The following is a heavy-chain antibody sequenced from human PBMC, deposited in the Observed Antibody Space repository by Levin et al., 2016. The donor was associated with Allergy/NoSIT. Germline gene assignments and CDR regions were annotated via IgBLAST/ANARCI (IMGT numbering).Heavy chain of an antibody. CDR3: ARCKHSYYYGMDV. J-gene: IGHJ6*02. CDR2: INPNSGGT. Sequence: WVRQAPGQGLEWMGWINPNSGGTNYAQKFQGRVTMTRDTSISTAYMELSRLRSDDTAVYYCARCKHSYYYGMDVWGQGTTVTVSS. V-gene: IGHV1-2*02. D-gene: IGHD3-3*02.